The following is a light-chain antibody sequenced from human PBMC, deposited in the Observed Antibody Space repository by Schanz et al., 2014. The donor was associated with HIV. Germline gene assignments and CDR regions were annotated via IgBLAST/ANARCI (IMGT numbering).Light chain of an antibody. V-gene: IGKV3-20*01. J-gene: IGKJ5*01. CDR1: QSVNSDF. CDR2: GAS. Sequence: EIVLTQSPGPLSLSPGERATLSCRTSQSVNSDFLAWYQQKPGQAPRLLIYGASSRATGIPDRFSGSGSGTDFTLTISRLEPEDFAVFYCQQYGSLPITFGQGTRLEIK. CDR3: QQYGSLPIT.